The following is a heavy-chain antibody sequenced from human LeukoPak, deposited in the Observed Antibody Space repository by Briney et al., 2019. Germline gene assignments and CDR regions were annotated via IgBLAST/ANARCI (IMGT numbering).Heavy chain of an antibody. D-gene: IGHD3-9*01. CDR3: ARRNILTEGEAFDI. CDR1: GGSISSYY. V-gene: IGHV4-59*08. CDR2: IYNGRAT. Sequence: SETLSLTCTVSGGSISSYYWTWIRQPPGKGLEWIGYIYNGRATNYNPSLRSRVTISVDTSKNQFSLRLNSVTAADTAVYFCARRNILTEGEAFDIWGQATLVTVSS. J-gene: IGHJ3*02.